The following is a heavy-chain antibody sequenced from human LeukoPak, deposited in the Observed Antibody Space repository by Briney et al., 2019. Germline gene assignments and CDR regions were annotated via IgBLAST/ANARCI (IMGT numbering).Heavy chain of an antibody. V-gene: IGHV1-69*05. CDR1: GGTFSSYA. CDR2: IIPIFGTA. CDR3: ARSGYSSSWYQSPFDY. J-gene: IGHJ4*02. D-gene: IGHD6-13*01. Sequence: GASVTVSCKASGGTFSSYAISWVRQAPGQGLEWMGGIIPIFGTANYAQKFQGRVTITTDESTSTAYMELSSLRSEDTAAYYCARSGYSSSWYQSPFDYWGQGTLVTVSS.